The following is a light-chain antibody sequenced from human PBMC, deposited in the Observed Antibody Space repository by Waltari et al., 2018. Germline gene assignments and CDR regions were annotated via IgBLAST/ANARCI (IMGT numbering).Light chain of an antibody. CDR1: QSLLNTDGYPY. V-gene: IGKV2-40*01. Sequence: DILITQTPLSLRVTPGGPASSSCRPLQSLLNTDGYPYLEWYLQRPGQSPQLLIYGGSNRASGVPDRCSGSGSGTDFTLKISNVEAEDVGIYYCMQHKAFPPTFGQGTKVEIK. J-gene: IGKJ1*01. CDR2: GGS. CDR3: MQHKAFPPT.